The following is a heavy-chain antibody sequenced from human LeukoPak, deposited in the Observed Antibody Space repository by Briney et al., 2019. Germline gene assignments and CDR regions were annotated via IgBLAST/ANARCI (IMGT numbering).Heavy chain of an antibody. J-gene: IGHJ3*02. CDR1: GGSISSGGYY. D-gene: IGHD3-10*01. Sequence: SQTLSLTCTVSGGSISSGGYYWSWIRQHPGKGLEWIGYIYYSGSTYYNPSLKSRMTISVDTSKNQFSLNLSSVTAADTAVYYCARVQGFGELFFAFDIWGQGTMVTVSS. CDR3: ARVQGFGELFFAFDI. V-gene: IGHV4-31*03. CDR2: IYYSGST.